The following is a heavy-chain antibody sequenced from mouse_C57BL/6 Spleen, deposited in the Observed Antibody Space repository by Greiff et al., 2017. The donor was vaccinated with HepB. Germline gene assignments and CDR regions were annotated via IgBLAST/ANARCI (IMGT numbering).Heavy chain of an antibody. D-gene: IGHD1-1*01. CDR1: GYTFTSYG. CDR3: ANPIITTVVAPLDY. CDR2: IYPRSGNT. V-gene: IGHV1-81*01. Sequence: VQLVESGAELARPGASVKLSCKASGYTFTSYGISWVKQRTGQGLEWIGEIYPRSGNTYYNEKFKGKATLTADKSSSTAYMELRSLTSEDSAVYFCANPIITTVVAPLDYWGQGTTLTVSS. J-gene: IGHJ2*01.